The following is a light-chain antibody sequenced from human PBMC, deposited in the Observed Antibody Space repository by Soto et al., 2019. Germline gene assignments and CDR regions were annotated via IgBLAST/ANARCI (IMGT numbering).Light chain of an antibody. Sequence: QYALTQPPSVSGSPGQSVTISCTGTSSDVGSYNRVSWYQQPPGTAPKLMIYDVTKRPSGVPDRISGSKSGNTASLTISGLQAEDEADYYCCSYAGSYSWVFGGGTKLTVL. CDR3: CSYAGSYSWV. CDR2: DVT. J-gene: IGLJ2*01. V-gene: IGLV2-18*02. CDR1: SSDVGSYNR.